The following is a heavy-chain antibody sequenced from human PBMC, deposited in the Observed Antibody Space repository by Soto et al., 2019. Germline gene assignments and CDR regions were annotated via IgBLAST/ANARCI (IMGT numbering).Heavy chain of an antibody. V-gene: IGHV3-23*01. CDR3: AKSLWFGESTYYFDY. J-gene: IGHJ4*02. Sequence: GSLRLSCTASGFTFSSYAMSWVRQAPGKGLEWVSTISVSVGSTYYADSVKGRFTISRDSSKNTLYLQMNSLRAEDTAVYFCAKSLWFGESTYYFDYWGQGTLVTVSS. CDR2: ISVSVGST. CDR1: GFTFSSYA. D-gene: IGHD3-10*01.